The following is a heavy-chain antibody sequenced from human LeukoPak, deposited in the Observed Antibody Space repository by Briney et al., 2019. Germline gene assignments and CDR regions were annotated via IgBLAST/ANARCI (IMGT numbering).Heavy chain of an antibody. Sequence: SETLSLTCTVSGGSISSYYWSWIRQPAGKRLEWIGRIYTSGSTNYNPSLKSRVTMSVDTSKNQFSLKLSSVTAADTAVYYCAREEGYDILTGYLTWVFDYWGQGTLVTVSS. J-gene: IGHJ4*02. V-gene: IGHV4-4*07. CDR1: GGSISSYY. D-gene: IGHD3-9*01. CDR3: AREEGYDILTGYLTWVFDY. CDR2: IYTSGST.